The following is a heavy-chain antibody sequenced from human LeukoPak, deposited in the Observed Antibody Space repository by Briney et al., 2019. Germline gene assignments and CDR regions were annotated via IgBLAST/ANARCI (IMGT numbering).Heavy chain of an antibody. J-gene: IGHJ4*02. CDR3: AKDNGYCTSTSCFLEY. D-gene: IGHD2-2*03. V-gene: IGHV3-23*01. CDR1: GFTFNSYA. Sequence: GGSLRLSCVASGFTFNSYAMSWVRQAPGKGLEWVSAISGSGGSTYYADYVKGRFAISRDNSKSTLYLQMNSLGAEDTALYYCAKDNGYCTSTSCFLEYWGQGTLVTVSS. CDR2: ISGSGGST.